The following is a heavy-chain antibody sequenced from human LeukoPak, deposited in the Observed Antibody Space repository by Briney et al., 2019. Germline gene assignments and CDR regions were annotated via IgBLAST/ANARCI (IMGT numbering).Heavy chain of an antibody. Sequence: GGSLRLSCAASGFTFRSYWMHWVRQAPGKGLVWVSRINRDGSSTIYADSVKGRFTISRDNAKNTLYLQMNSLRAEDAAVCYCARVGPYDAFDIWGQGTMVTVSS. J-gene: IGHJ3*02. V-gene: IGHV3-74*01. D-gene: IGHD3-10*01. CDR1: GFTFRSYW. CDR3: ARVGPYDAFDI. CDR2: INRDGSST.